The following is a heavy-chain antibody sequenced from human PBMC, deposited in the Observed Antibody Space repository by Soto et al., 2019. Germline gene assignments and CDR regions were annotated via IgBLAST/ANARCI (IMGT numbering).Heavy chain of an antibody. CDR2: IYYSGST. D-gene: IGHD3-10*01. J-gene: IGHJ5*02. V-gene: IGHV4-39*01. CDR3: ARRREVRGFRLFDP. Sequence: TISLPCTVSEGSISSSSDYCGWIRQPRGKGRECIGSIYYSGSTYYNPSLKSRVTISVDTSKNQFSLKLSSVTAADTAVYYCARRREVRGFRLFDPWGQGTLVSVSS. CDR1: EGSISSSSDY.